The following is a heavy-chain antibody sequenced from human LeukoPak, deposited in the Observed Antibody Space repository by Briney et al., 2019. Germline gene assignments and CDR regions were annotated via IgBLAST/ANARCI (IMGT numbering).Heavy chain of an antibody. CDR1: GFTFSSYS. CDR2: ISSSSSYI. CDR3: ARGVQLWSHFDY. V-gene: IGHV3-21*01. D-gene: IGHD5-18*01. Sequence: PGGSLRLSCAASGFTFSSYSMNWVRQAPGKGLEWVSSISSSSSYIYYADSVKGRFTISRDNAKNSLYLQMNSLRAEGTAVYYCARGVQLWSHFDYWGQGTLVTVSS. J-gene: IGHJ4*02.